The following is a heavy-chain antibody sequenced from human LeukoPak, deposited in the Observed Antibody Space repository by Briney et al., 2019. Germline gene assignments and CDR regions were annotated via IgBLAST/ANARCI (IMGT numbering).Heavy chain of an antibody. CDR3: ASYPRYSSSPPFDY. D-gene: IGHD6-6*01. J-gene: IGHJ4*02. CDR1: GYTFTGFY. Sequence: ASVKVSCKASGYTFTGFYMHWVRQAPGQGFEWMGWINPNTGSTNYAQKFQGRVTMTRDTPISTAYMELSGLTSDDTAIYYCASYPRYSSSPPFDYWGQGTLVTVSS. V-gene: IGHV1-2*02. CDR2: INPNTGST.